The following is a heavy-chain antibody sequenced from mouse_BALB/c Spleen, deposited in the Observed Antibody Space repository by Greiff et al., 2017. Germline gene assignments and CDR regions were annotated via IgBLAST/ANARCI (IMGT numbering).Heavy chain of an antibody. V-gene: IGHV1-5*01. Sequence: VHVKQSGTVLARPGASVKMSCKASGYTFTSYWMHWVKQRPGQGLEWIGAIYPGNSDTSYNQKFKGKAKLTAVTSTSTAYMELSSLTNEDSAVYYCTRGSLRHFDYWGQGTTLTVSS. CDR3: TRGSLRHFDY. CDR2: IYPGNSDT. CDR1: GYTFTSYW. J-gene: IGHJ2*01. D-gene: IGHD2-4*01.